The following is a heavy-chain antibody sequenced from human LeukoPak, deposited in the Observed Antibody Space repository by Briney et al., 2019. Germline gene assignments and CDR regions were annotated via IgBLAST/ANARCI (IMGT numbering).Heavy chain of an antibody. D-gene: IGHD3-10*01. V-gene: IGHV4-59*01. CDR1: GGSISSYY. J-gene: IGHJ3*02. CDR3: ARERVGFGELYVDAFDI. Sequence: SETLSLTCTVSGGSISSYYWSWIRQPPGKGLEWIGYIYYSGSTNYNPSLKSRVTISVDTSKNQFSLKLSSVTAADTAVYYCARERVGFGELYVDAFDIWGQGTMVTVSS. CDR2: IYYSGST.